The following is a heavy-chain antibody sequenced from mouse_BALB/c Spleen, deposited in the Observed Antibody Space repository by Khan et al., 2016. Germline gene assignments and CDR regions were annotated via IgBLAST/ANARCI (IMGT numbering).Heavy chain of an antibody. Sequence: EVQLQESGPGLVKPSQSLSLTCTVTGYSITSDYAWNWIRQFPGNKLEWMGYISYSGSTSYNPSLNSRISINRDTSKNQFFLQLNSVTTEDTATYYCARSIMANWGQGTTLTVSS. CDR1: GYSITSDYA. V-gene: IGHV3-2*02. CDR3: ARSIMAN. J-gene: IGHJ2*01. CDR2: ISYSGST.